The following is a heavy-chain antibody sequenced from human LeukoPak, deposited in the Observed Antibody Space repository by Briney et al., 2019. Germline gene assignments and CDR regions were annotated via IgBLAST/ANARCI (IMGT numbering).Heavy chain of an antibody. CDR3: AKAPGGNFDY. J-gene: IGHJ4*02. V-gene: IGHV3-23*01. D-gene: IGHD4-23*01. CDR1: GFTFSSYS. CDR2: ISGSGGST. Sequence: PGGSLRLSCAASGFTFSSYSMNWVRQAPGKGLEWVSAISGSGGSTYYADSVKGRFTISRDNSKNTLYLQMNSLRAEDTAVYYCAKAPGGNFDYWGQGTLVTVSS.